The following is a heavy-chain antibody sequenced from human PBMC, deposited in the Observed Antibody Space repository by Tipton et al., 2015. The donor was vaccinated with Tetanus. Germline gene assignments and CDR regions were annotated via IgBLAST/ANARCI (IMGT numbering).Heavy chain of an antibody. V-gene: IGHV5-51*01. CDR2: IYPADSDN. D-gene: IGHD3-10*01. Sequence: QLVQSGAEVKKPGESLKISCKGSGYTFTNYWIGWVRQMPGKGLEWMGVIYPADSDNRNSPSFQGQVTMSVDKSTSTAYLQWRSLKASDSAMYYCARHSGGSEIGYYDDMDVWGQGTTVTVSS. CDR3: ARHSGGSEIGYYDDMDV. J-gene: IGHJ6*02. CDR1: GYTFTNYW.